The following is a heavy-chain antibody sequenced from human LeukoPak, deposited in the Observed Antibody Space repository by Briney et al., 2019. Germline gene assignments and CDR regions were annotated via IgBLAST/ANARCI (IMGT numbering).Heavy chain of an antibody. CDR1: GFPFSIYW. Sequence: GGSLSLSCAASGFPFSIYWMRWVRQAPGRGLEGVTNIKQDWSEKYYMDSVKGRFTISRDNAKNSLYLQMNSLRAEDTAVYHCARVADCSGGSCYSGVVYFDYWGQGTLVTVSS. J-gene: IGHJ4*02. CDR2: IKQDWSEK. V-gene: IGHV3-7*01. D-gene: IGHD2-15*01. CDR3: ARVADCSGGSCYSGVVYFDY.